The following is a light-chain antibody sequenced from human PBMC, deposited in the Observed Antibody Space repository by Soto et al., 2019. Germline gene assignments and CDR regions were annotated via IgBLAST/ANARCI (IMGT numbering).Light chain of an antibody. Sequence: EIVMTQSPATLSVSPGERATLSCRASQSVSSNLAWFQQKPGQAPRLLIYGASTRAAGIPARFSGSGSGTEFTLTISSLQSEAFAVYYCQQHNNWPRTFRQGTKVEI. J-gene: IGKJ1*01. CDR2: GAS. CDR3: QQHNNWPRT. V-gene: IGKV3-15*01. CDR1: QSVSSN.